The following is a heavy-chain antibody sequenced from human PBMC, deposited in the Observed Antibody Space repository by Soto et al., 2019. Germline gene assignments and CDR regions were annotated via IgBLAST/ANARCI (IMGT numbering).Heavy chain of an antibody. CDR2: ISSSSSTI. CDR1: GFTFSSYS. Sequence: GGSLRLSCAASGFTFSSYSMNWVRQAPGKGLEWVSYISSSSSTIYYADSVKGRFTISRDNAKNSLYLQMNSLRDEDTAVYYCAREGKRVLRYFDWSPYYYYYGMDVWGQGTTVTVSS. J-gene: IGHJ6*02. D-gene: IGHD3-9*01. V-gene: IGHV3-48*02. CDR3: AREGKRVLRYFDWSPYYYYYGMDV.